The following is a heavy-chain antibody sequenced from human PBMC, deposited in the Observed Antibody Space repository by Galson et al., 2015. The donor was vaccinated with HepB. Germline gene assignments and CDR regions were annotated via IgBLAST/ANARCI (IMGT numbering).Heavy chain of an antibody. Sequence: SLRLSCAASGFTVSSNYMSWVRQAPGKGLEWVSVIYSGGSTYYADSVKGRFTISRDNSKNTLYLQMNSLRAEDTAVYYCARSLYAYSYGFDYWGQGTLVTVSS. CDR2: IYSGGST. CDR1: GFTVSSNY. V-gene: IGHV3-66*01. J-gene: IGHJ4*02. D-gene: IGHD5-18*01. CDR3: ARSLYAYSYGFDY.